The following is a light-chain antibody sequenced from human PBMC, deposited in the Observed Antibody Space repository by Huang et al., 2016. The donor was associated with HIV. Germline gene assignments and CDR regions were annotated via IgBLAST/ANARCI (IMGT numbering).Light chain of an antibody. CDR1: QFISNS. CDR3: QQYYITPPIA. V-gene: IGKV1-NL1*01. CDR2: AAS. Sequence: DIQMTQSPSSLSASVGDRVTITCRASQFISNSLAWDQQKPGKAPKLLLFAASRLEGGVPSRFSGGGSGTDYTLTISSLQPEDFATYYCQQYYITPPIAFGQGTRLEIK. J-gene: IGKJ5*01.